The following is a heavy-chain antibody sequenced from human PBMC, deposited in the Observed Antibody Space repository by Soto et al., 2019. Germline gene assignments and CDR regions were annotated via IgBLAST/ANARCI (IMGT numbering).Heavy chain of an antibody. CDR1: GFTFSSYA. D-gene: IGHD5-18*01. CDR2: ISGSGGST. J-gene: IGHJ5*02. Sequence: GGSLRLSCAASGFTFSSYAMSWVRQAPGKGLEWVSAISGSGGSTYYADSVKGRFTISRDNSKNTLYLQMNSLRAEDTAVYYCAKDRGIQLWLGSWFDPWGQGTLVTVSS. V-gene: IGHV3-23*01. CDR3: AKDRGIQLWLGSWFDP.